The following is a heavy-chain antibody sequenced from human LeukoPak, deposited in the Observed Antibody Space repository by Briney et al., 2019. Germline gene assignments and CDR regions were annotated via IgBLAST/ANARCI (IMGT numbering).Heavy chain of an antibody. D-gene: IGHD2-21*02. CDR3: ARVYCGGDCSSFQH. V-gene: IGHV3-33*01. J-gene: IGHJ1*01. CDR2: IWYDGSNK. Sequence: PGGSLRLSCAASGFTFSSYGMHWVRQAPGKGLEWVAVIWYDGSNKYYADSVKGRFIISRDNSKNTLYLQMNSLRAEDTAVYYCARVYCGGDCSSFQHWGQGTLVTVSS. CDR1: GFTFSSYG.